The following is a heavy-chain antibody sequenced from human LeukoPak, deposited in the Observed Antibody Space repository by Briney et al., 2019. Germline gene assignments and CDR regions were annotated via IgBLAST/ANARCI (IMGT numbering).Heavy chain of an antibody. Sequence: GGSLRLSCAASGLTFSDQYMDWVRQAPGKGLEWVGRSRNKVSSYSTEYAASAKGRFTISRDDSKNSVYLQMNSLKTEDTAVYYCSGTRYGPGTYVEIHWGQGTLVTVSS. CDR3: SGTRYGPGTYVEIH. J-gene: IGHJ4*02. D-gene: IGHD3-10*01. CDR1: GLTFSDQY. V-gene: IGHV3-72*01. CDR2: SRNKVSSYST.